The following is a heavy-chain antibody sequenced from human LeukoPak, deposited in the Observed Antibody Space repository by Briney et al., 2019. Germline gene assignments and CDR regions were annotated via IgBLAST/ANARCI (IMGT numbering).Heavy chain of an antibody. V-gene: IGHV3-74*01. D-gene: IGHD1-26*01. CDR2: IASDGSST. J-gene: IGHJ4*02. CDR3: ARQNTPHGNFDY. CDR1: GFTFSSYW. Sequence: TGGSLRLSCAASGFTFSSYWMNWVRQAPGKGLVWVSRIASDGSSTTYADSVKGRFSISRDNAKNTLYLQMNSLRVEDTAVYYCARQNTPHGNFDYWGQGTLVTVSS.